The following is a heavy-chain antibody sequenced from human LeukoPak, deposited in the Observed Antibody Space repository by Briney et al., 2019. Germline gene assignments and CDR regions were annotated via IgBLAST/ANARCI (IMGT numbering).Heavy chain of an antibody. Sequence: GGSLRLSCAASGFIVSSNHMSWVRQAPGKGLEWASVIYSGGNTYYADSVKGRFTISRDNSKNTLYLQMDSLRGEDTAVYYCVRAPGATWGQGTLVTVSP. D-gene: IGHD3-10*01. CDR2: IYSGGNT. CDR1: GFIVSSNH. J-gene: IGHJ5*02. CDR3: VRAPGAT. V-gene: IGHV3-53*01.